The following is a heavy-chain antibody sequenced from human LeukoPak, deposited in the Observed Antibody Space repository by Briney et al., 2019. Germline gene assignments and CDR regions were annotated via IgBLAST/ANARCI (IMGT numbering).Heavy chain of an antibody. Sequence: SETLSLTCTVSGGSISSSSYYWGWIRQPPGKGLEWIGSIYHSGSTYYNPSLKSRVTISVDTSKNQFSLKLSSVTAADTAVYYCARGRRWDSYAFDYWGQGTLVTVSS. CDR3: ARGRRWDSYAFDY. J-gene: IGHJ4*02. V-gene: IGHV4-39*07. CDR2: IYHSGST. D-gene: IGHD5-18*01. CDR1: GGSISSSSYY.